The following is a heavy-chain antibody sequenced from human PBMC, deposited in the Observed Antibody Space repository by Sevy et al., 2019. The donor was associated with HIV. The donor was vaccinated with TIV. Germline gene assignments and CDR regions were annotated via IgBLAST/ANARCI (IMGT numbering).Heavy chain of an antibody. CDR3: ARASGYYDSSGLPDY. CDR2: ISSSGSTI. CDR1: GFSLSDYY. J-gene: IGHJ4*02. Sequence: GGSLRLSCAASGFSLSDYYMSWIRQAPGKGLEWVSYISSSGSTIYYADSVKGRFTISRDNAKNSLYLQMNSLRAEDTAVYYCARASGYYDSSGLPDYWGQGSLVTVSS. D-gene: IGHD3-22*01. V-gene: IGHV3-11*01.